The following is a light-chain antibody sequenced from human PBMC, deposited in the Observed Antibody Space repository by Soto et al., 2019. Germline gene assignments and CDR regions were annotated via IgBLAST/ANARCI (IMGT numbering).Light chain of an antibody. J-gene: IGKJ4*01. CDR2: ATS. CDR1: RSVGSNY. V-gene: IGKV3-20*01. Sequence: VLTQSPGTLSLSPGERATLSCRASRSVGSNYLAWYQQKPGQAPRLLISATSHRATGIPDRFSGSGSGTDFTLTISRLEPEDFAVYYCQQYADSPLLSFGGGTRLEI. CDR3: QQYADSPLLS.